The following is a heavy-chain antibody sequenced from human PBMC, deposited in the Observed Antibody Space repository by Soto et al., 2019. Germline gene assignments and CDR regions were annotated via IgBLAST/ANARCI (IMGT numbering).Heavy chain of an antibody. D-gene: IGHD5-18*01. CDR1: GGSIGTYY. CDR3: ARARPPDTAYYYGMDV. Sequence: SETLSLTCTVSGGSIGTYYWSWIRQPPGKGLEWIGFIYYSGTTNYNPSIESRVTISVDTSKNQFSLILRSVAPADTAVYYCARARPPDTAYYYGMDVWGQGTTVTVSS. V-gene: IGHV4-59*01. J-gene: IGHJ6*02. CDR2: IYYSGTT.